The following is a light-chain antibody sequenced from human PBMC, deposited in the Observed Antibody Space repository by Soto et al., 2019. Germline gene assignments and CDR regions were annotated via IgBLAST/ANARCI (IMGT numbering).Light chain of an antibody. Sequence: AIRMTQSPSSLSASTGDRVTITCRASQGISSYLAWYQQKPGKAPKLLIYAASNLQSGVSSRFSGSGSGTDFTLTISCLQSEDFATYYCQQYYSYPLTFGGGTKVEIK. J-gene: IGKJ4*01. CDR3: QQYYSYPLT. V-gene: IGKV1-8*01. CDR1: QGISSY. CDR2: AAS.